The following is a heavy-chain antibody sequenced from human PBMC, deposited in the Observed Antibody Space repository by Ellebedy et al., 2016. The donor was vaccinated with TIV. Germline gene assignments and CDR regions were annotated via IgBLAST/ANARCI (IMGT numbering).Heavy chain of an antibody. CDR1: AGSVSSDGFF. Sequence: MPSETLSLTCTVSAGSVSSDGFFWSWIRQHPGKGLEWIGYVSHSGSTNYNPSLKSRVTISVDTSKNQFSLKLSSVTAADTAVYYCARGRVTLGYVDVWGQGTTVTVSS. D-gene: IGHD2-21*02. V-gene: IGHV4-31*03. J-gene: IGHJ6*02. CDR2: VSHSGST. CDR3: ARGRVTLGYVDV.